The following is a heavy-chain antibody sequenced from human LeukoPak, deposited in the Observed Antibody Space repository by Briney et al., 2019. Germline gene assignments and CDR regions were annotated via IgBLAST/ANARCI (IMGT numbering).Heavy chain of an antibody. CDR1: GLXFHDYA. CDR2: VSGDGVST. CDR3: AKESGKFDY. V-gene: IGHV3-43*02. J-gene: IGHJ4*02. Sequence: GGSLRLSCVASGLXFHDYAMHWVRQAPGKGLEWVSLVSGDGVSTFYADSVKGRFSISRDNSKNSLYLEMNSLRTEDAAMYYCAKESGKFDYWGQGTLVAVSS.